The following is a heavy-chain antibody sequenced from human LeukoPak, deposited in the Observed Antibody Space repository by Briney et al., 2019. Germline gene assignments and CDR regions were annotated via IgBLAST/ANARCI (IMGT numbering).Heavy chain of an antibody. V-gene: IGHV3-23*01. D-gene: IGHD5-18*01. Sequence: GSLRLSCTTAGFTFSNYGMAWVRKAPGKGLKWVASISGSGSNTNYADSVKGRLIISRDNSKNMFYLQMDSLRAEDTAVYFCAKRAGYDYGSPFDHWGQGTLVTVSS. CDR3: AKRAGYDYGSPFDH. CDR2: ISGSGSNT. CDR1: GFTFSNYG. J-gene: IGHJ4*02.